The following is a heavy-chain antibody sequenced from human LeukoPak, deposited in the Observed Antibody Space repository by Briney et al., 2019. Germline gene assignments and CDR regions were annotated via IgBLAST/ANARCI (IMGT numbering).Heavy chain of an antibody. D-gene: IGHD3-3*01. Sequence: GGSLRLSCAASGFTFSSYSMNWVRQPPGKGLEWVSSISSSSSYIYYADSVKGRFTISRDNAKNSLYLQMNSLRAEDTAVYYCARVLAGQGFWSGYSDWFDPWGQGTLVTVSS. CDR1: GFTFSSYS. J-gene: IGHJ5*02. CDR3: ARVLAGQGFWSGYSDWFDP. CDR2: ISSSSSYI. V-gene: IGHV3-21*01.